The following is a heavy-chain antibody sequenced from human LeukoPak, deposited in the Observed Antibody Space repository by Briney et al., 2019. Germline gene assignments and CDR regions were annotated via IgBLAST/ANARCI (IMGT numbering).Heavy chain of an antibody. CDR1: GYTFTGYC. CDR2: INPNSGGT. Sequence: ASVKVSCKASGYTFTGYCMHWVRRAPGQGLEWMGWINPNSGGTNYAQKFQGRVTMTRDTSISTAYMELSKLRSDDTAVYYCARVPALVGALDYWGQGTLVTVSS. V-gene: IGHV1-2*02. J-gene: IGHJ4*02. D-gene: IGHD1-26*01. CDR3: ARVPALVGALDY.